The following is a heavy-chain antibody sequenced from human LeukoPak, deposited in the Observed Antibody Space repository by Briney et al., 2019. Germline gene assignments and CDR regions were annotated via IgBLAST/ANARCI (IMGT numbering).Heavy chain of an antibody. CDR3: ASGGSYYYDSSGYDY. CDR1: GGSLCPYY. Sequence: SETLSLTCTVSGGSLCPYYWTWIRQSAAKGLEYIGRIYCGGTVNQNPSLASRLTLSVDTSKNQFSLKLSSVTAADTAVYYCASGGSYYYDSSGYDYWGQGTLVTVSS. J-gene: IGHJ4*02. D-gene: IGHD3-22*01. CDR2: IYCGGTV. V-gene: IGHV4-4*07.